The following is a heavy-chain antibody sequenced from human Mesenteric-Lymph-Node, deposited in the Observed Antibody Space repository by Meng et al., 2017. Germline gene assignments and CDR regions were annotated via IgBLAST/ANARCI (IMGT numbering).Heavy chain of an antibody. CDR3: ARDRKHYGERGWFDP. Sequence: QVLLKESGPGLVKPSGTLSLTCAVSGGSISSSNWWSWVRQPPGKGLEWIGKIYHSGITIYNPSLKSRVTMSVDNSKNQFSLKLNSMTAADTAVYYCARDRKHYGERGWFDPWGQGTLVTVSS. D-gene: IGHD4-17*01. J-gene: IGHJ5*01. CDR1: GGSISSSNW. CDR2: IYHSGIT. V-gene: IGHV4-4*02.